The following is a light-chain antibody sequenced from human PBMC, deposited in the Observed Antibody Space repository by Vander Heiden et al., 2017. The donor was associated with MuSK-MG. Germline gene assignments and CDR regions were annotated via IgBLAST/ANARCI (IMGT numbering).Light chain of an antibody. CDR3: HVWDSVTVVV. Sequence: SYDLIQPPSVSVALGQTATISCAGDNFGNRPVHWYQQKPGQAPVLVIYRDSKRPSGIPERFSGSKSGSTATLTIGRAQAGDEAEYFCHVWDSVTVVVFGGGTKLTVL. J-gene: IGLJ2*01. V-gene: IGLV3-9*01. CDR2: RDS. CDR1: NFGNRP.